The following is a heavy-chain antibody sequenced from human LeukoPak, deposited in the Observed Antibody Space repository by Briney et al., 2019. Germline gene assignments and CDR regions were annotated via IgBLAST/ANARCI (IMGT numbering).Heavy chain of an antibody. V-gene: IGHV1-46*01. J-gene: IGHJ5*02. CDR1: GYTFTNYY. CDR2: INPSGGST. Sequence: ASVKVSCKASGYTFTNYYIHWVRQAPGQGLEWMGIINPSGGSTSYAQKFQGRVTMTRDTSTSTVYMELGSLRSEDTAVYYCARDLTGTAWFDPWGQGTLVTVSS. CDR3: ARDLTGTAWFDP. D-gene: IGHD1-7*01.